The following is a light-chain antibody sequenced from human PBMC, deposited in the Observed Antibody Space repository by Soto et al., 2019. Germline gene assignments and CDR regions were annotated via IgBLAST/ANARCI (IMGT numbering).Light chain of an antibody. CDR2: GAS. CDR1: QSVSSSY. J-gene: IGKJ4*01. V-gene: IGKV3-20*01. CDR3: QHYGSLVLT. Sequence: EIVLTQSPGTLSLSPGERATLSCRASQSVSSSYLAWYQQKPGPAPRLLIYGASSRATGIPDRFSGSWSGTYFTLTISRLAPEDFAVYYCQHYGSLVLTFGGGTKVEIK.